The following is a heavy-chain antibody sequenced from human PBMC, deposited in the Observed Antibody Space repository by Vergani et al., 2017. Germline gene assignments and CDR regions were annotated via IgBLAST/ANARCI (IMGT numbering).Heavy chain of an antibody. D-gene: IGHD2-15*01. V-gene: IGHV3-43D*03. CDR2: ISWNGGST. J-gene: IGHJ4*02. CDR1: GITFDDYA. CDR3: ARDIGPGGGSELNS. Sequence: EVQLVESGGVVVQPGGSLRLSCAASGITFDDYAMHWVRQAPGKGLEWVSLISWNGGSTHYADSVKGRFTISRDNSKNSLYLQMNTLRAEDTALYYCARDIGPGGGSELNSWGQGTLVTVSS.